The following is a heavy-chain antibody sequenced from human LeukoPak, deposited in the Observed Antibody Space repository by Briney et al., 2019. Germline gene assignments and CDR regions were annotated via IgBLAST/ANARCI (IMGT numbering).Heavy chain of an antibody. CDR2: ITYSGST. D-gene: IGHD6-13*01. CDR3: ARAAAAGKGSFDY. Sequence: SETLSLTCTVSGGSISSYYWSWIRQPPGKGLEWIGYITYSGSTNYNPSLKSRVTISVDTSKNQFSLKLSSVTAADTAVYYCARAAAAGKGSFDYWGQGTLVTVSS. J-gene: IGHJ4*02. V-gene: IGHV4-59*01. CDR1: GGSISSYY.